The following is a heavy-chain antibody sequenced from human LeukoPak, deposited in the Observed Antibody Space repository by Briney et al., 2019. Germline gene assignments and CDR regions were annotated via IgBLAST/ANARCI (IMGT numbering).Heavy chain of an antibody. J-gene: IGHJ4*02. Sequence: GGSLRLSCAASGFTVSSNYMSWVRQAPGKGLEWVSVIYSGGSTYYADSVKGRFTISRDNSKNTLYLQMNSLRAEDTAVYYCARDELLWFGETNWGQGTLVTVSS. D-gene: IGHD3-10*01. V-gene: IGHV3-53*01. CDR2: IYSGGST. CDR3: ARDELLWFGETN. CDR1: GFTVSSNY.